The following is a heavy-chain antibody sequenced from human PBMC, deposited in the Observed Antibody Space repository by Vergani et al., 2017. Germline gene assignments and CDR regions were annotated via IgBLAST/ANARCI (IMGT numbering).Heavy chain of an antibody. CDR1: GYTFTSYY. J-gene: IGHJ4*02. CDR3: AGEISRDIVVVPTAFDY. Sequence: QVQLVQSGAEVKKPGASVKVSCKASGYTFTSYYMHWVRQAPGQGLEWMGIINPSGGSTSYAQKFQGRVTMTRDTSTSTVYMELSSLRSEDTAVYYCAGEISRDIVVVPTAFDYWGQGTLVTVSS. V-gene: IGHV1-46*01. CDR2: INPSGGST. D-gene: IGHD2-2*01.